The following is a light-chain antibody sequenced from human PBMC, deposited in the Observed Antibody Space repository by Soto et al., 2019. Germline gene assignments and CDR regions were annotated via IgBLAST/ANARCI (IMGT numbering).Light chain of an antibody. J-gene: IGKJ1*01. Sequence: EIVMTQSPATLSLSPGEIATLSCRSSQSVSSNLAWYQQKPGQAPRLLIYGASTRATGIPARFSGSGSGTEFTLTISSLQSEDFAVYYCQQYNNWPRTFGQGTKVEIK. CDR3: QQYNNWPRT. V-gene: IGKV3-15*01. CDR2: GAS. CDR1: QSVSSN.